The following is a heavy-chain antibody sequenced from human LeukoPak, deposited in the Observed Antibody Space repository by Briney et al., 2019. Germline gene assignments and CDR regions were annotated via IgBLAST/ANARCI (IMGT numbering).Heavy chain of an antibody. CDR2: IDTTTGNP. J-gene: IGHJ4*02. CDR1: GYPFIAHF. D-gene: IGHD3-10*01. V-gene: IGHV7-4-1*02. Sequence: ASVKVSCKASGYPFIAHFLNWVRQAPGQGLEWMGNIDTTTGNPRYAQDFTGRFVFSLDTSVSTAYLQITSLKADDTAAYYCVRGTPTPGMDYWGQGTQVTVSS. CDR3: VRGTPTPGMDY.